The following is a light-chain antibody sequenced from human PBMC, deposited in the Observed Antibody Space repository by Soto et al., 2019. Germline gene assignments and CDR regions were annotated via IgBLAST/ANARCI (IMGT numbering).Light chain of an antibody. V-gene: IGKV3-11*01. CDR1: QSVCSY. Sequence: EIVLTQSPSTLSLSPGESATLSCRASQSVCSYLAWYQHKPGQAPRLLIYDASNRDTGIPARFSGSGSGTDFTLTISILEPEDFAVYYCQQRSNWPPYTFVQVTKLEIK. CDR2: DAS. J-gene: IGKJ2*01. CDR3: QQRSNWPPYT.